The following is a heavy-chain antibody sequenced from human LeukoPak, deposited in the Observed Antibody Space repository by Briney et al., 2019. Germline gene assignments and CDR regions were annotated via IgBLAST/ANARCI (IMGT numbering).Heavy chain of an antibody. J-gene: IGHJ4*02. CDR3: ARDGDYGDYDPNFDY. V-gene: IGHV1-2*06. CDR1: GYTFTGYY. Sequence: GASVKVSCKASGYTFTGYYMHWVRQAPGQGLEWMGRINPNSGGTNYAQKFQGRVTMTRDTSISTAYMELSRLRSDDTAVYYCARDGDYGDYDPNFDYWAREPWSPSPQ. CDR2: INPNSGGT. D-gene: IGHD4-17*01.